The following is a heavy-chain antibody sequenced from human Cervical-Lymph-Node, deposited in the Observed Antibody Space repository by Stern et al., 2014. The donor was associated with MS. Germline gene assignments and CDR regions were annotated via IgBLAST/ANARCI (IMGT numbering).Heavy chain of an antibody. CDR2: IYYSGST. V-gene: IGHV4-31*03. CDR3: ARNRGYSGYGTESDAFDI. J-gene: IGHJ3*02. D-gene: IGHD5-12*01. CDR1: GGSISSGGYY. Sequence: QVQLQESGPGLVKPSQTLSLTCTVSGGSISSGGYYWSWIRPHPGNGLEWIGYIYYSGSTYYNPSLKSRVTISVDTSKNQFSLKLSSVTAADTAVYYCARNRGYSGYGTESDAFDIWGQGTMVTVSS.